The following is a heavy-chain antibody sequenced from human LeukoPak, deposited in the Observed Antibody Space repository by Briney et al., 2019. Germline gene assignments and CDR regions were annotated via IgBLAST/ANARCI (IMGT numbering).Heavy chain of an antibody. CDR1: GFTFSSYG. CDR3: ARELYCSGGSCYGIDY. J-gene: IGHJ4*02. D-gene: IGHD2-15*01. V-gene: IGHV3-30*03. Sequence: PGRSLRLSCAASGFTFSSYGMHWVRQAPGKGLEWVAVISYDGSNKYYADSVKGRFTISRDNSKNTLYLQMNSLRAEDTAVYYCARELYCSGGSCYGIDYWGQGTLVTVSS. CDR2: ISYDGSNK.